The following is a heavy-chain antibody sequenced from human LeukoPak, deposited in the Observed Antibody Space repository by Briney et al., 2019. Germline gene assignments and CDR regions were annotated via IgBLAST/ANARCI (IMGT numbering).Heavy chain of an antibody. V-gene: IGHV1-18*01. CDR1: GYTFTSYG. D-gene: IGHD3-3*01. CDR3: ARGRTGGYDFWSGYYTTYGMDV. Sequence: GASVKVSCKASGYTFTSYGISWVRQAPGQGLEWMGWINAYNGNTNYAQKLQGRVTMTTDTSTSTAYMELRSLRSDDTAVYYCARGRTGGYDFWSGYYTTYGMDVWGQGTTVTVSS. J-gene: IGHJ6*02. CDR2: INAYNGNT.